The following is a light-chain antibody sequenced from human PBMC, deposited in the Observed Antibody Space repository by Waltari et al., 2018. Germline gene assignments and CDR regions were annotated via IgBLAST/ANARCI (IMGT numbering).Light chain of an antibody. CDR2: WAS. CDR3: QQYYTNPRT. J-gene: IGKJ1*01. CDR1: QSVLYNSNNKNY. V-gene: IGKV4-1*01. Sequence: DIVMTQSPDSLTVSLGERATINCKSKQSVLYNSNNKNYVAWYQQKPGQPPKLLIYWASTRQSGVPDRFSGSGSGTDFTLTISSLQAEDVAVYHCQQYYTNPRTFGQGTKVEIK.